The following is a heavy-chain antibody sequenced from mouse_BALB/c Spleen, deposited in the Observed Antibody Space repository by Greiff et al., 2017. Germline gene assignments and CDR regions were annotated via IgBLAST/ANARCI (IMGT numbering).Heavy chain of an antibody. CDR2: ISSGGSYT. Sequence: EVNVVESGGGLVKPGGSLKLSCAASGFTFSSYAMSWVRQSPEKRLEWVAEISSGGSYTYYPDTVTGRFTISRDNAKNTLYLEMSSLRSEDTAMYYCAREGYGSAMDYWGQGTSVTVSS. CDR3: AREGYGSAMDY. D-gene: IGHD1-1*01. J-gene: IGHJ4*01. V-gene: IGHV5-9-4*01. CDR1: GFTFSSYA.